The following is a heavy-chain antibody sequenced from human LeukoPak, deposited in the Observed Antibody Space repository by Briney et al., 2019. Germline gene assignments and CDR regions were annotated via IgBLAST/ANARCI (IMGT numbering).Heavy chain of an antibody. V-gene: IGHV1-18*01. J-gene: IGHJ3*02. CDR3: ARVFDFGGNGDDAFDT. Sequence: ASVKVSCKTSGYRFNAYGISWVRQAPGQGLEWMGWISGYNGNTNYGEKVQGRLTMTLDTSTTTAYMELSGLRSDDTAVYYCARVFDFGGNGDDAFDTWGQGTLVTVSS. CDR2: ISGYNGNT. CDR1: GYRFNAYG. D-gene: IGHD4-23*01.